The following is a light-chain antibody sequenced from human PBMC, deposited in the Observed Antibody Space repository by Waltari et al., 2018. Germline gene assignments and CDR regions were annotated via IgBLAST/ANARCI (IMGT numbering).Light chain of an antibody. CDR3: SSYASSSTLVV. V-gene: IGLV2-14*03. CDR1: ISDVGGYAY. J-gene: IGLJ2*01. Sequence: QSALTQPAPVSGSPGHSITISCTGTISDVGGYAYVSWYQQHPDKAPKLMIYDVTNRPSGVSNRFSGSKSGNTASLTISGLQAEDEADYYCSSYASSSTLVVFGGGTKLTVL. CDR2: DVT.